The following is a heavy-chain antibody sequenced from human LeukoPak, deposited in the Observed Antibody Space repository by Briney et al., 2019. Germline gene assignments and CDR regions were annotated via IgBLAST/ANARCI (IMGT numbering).Heavy chain of an antibody. CDR1: GFTFSNAW. CDR2: IKSKTDGGTT. V-gene: IGHV3-15*01. CDR3: TTDDLRGVIYY. D-gene: IGHD3-10*01. Sequence: PGGSLRLSCAASGFTFSNAWMSWVRQAPGKGLEWVGRIKSKTDGGTTDYAAPVKGRFTISRDDSKNTLYLQMNSLSTEDTAVYYCTTDDLRGVIYYWGQGTLVTVSS. J-gene: IGHJ4*02.